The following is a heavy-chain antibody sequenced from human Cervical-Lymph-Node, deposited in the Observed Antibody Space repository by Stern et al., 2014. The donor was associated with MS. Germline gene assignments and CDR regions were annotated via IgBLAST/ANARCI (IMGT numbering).Heavy chain of an antibody. CDR2: IIPIFGTA. CDR1: GGIFINYV. Sequence: QVQLVQSGAEVKKPGSSVKVSCKASGGIFINYVISWVRQAPGQGLEWMGGIIPIFGTADYAQKFQGRVTITADESTSTAYMELSSLRSDDTAVYYCARGQQFHYYYYYGMDVWGQGTTVIVSS. J-gene: IGHJ6*02. D-gene: IGHD6-13*01. V-gene: IGHV1-69*01. CDR3: ARGQQFHYYYYYGMDV.